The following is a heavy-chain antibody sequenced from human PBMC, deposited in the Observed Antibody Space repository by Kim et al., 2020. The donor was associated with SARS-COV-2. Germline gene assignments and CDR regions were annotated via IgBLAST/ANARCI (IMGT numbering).Heavy chain of an antibody. Sequence: KWYHDYSTSVKGRITISPDTSKNHFSLQLNSVSPEDTAVYYCARGYAFDIWGPGTLVTVSS. J-gene: IGHJ3*02. CDR2: KWYH. CDR3: ARGYAFDI. V-gene: IGHV6-1*01.